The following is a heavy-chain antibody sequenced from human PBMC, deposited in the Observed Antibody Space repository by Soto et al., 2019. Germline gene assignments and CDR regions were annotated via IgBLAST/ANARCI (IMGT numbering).Heavy chain of an antibody. V-gene: IGHV3-53*01. Sequence: PGGSLRLSCAASGFTVSSNYMSWVRQAPGEGLEWVSVIYSGGSTYYADSVKGRFTISRDNSKNTLYLQMNSLRAEDTAVYYCARDAVVSPNNVFGMDVWGQGTTVTVSS. CDR1: GFTVSSNY. J-gene: IGHJ6*02. CDR3: ARDAVVSPNNVFGMDV. D-gene: IGHD1-1*01. CDR2: IYSGGST.